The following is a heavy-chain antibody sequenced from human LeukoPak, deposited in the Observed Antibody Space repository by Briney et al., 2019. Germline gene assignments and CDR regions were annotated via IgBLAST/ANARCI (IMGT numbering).Heavy chain of an antibody. CDR2: IVGGDGGT. Sequence: PGGTLTLSCAASGFPISTNGMSWVRQPPGKGLEWVSGIVGGDGGTYYADSVKGRFTFSRDNSKNTVYLQMNSLRAEDTAVYYCARDLQGSGSYLIDYWGQGTLVTVSS. V-gene: IGHV3-23*01. J-gene: IGHJ4*02. D-gene: IGHD3-10*01. CDR3: ARDLQGSGSYLIDY. CDR1: GFPISTNG.